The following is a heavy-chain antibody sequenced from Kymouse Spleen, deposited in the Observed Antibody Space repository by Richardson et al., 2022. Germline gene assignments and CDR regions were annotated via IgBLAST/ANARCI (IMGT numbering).Heavy chain of an antibody. CDR1: GFTFSSYG. V-gene: IGHV3-30*18. CDR2: ISYDGSNK. J-gene: IGHJ4*02. D-gene: IGHD1-1*01,IGHD1-20*01,IGHD1-7*01. CDR3: AKDRLDHFDY. Sequence: QVQLVESGGGVVQPGRSLRLSCAASGFTFSSYGMHWVRQAPGKGLEWVAVISYDGSNKYYADSVKGRFTISRDNSKNTLYLQMNSLRAEDTAVYYCAKDRLDHFDYWGQGTLVTVSS.